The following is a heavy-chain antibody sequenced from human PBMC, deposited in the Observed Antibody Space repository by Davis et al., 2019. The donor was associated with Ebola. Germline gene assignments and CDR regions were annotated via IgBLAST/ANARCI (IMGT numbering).Heavy chain of an antibody. CDR1: GYTFTHYG. CDR3: ARAQFPTTSDH. J-gene: IGHJ4*02. CDR2: INPHNGNT. Sequence: ASVKVSCKASGYTFTHYGITWVRQAPGQGLEWMGWINPHNGNTNYAQNVQGRVTMTTDTSTSTAYMEVGSLRSDNTAVYYCARAQFPTTSDHWGQGTLVTVSS. D-gene: IGHD1-1*01. V-gene: IGHV1-18*04.